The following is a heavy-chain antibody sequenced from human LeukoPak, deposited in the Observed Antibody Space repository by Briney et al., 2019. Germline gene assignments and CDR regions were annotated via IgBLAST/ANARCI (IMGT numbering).Heavy chain of an antibody. CDR2: ISSSGGST. Sequence: QSGGSLRLSCAASGFAFSSYAMTWVRQAPGKGLEWVSDISSSGGSTYYADSVKGRFTISRDNSKNTLYVQMNSLRAEDTAIYYCAKLKDIDLGWGIDIWGQGTTVTVS. J-gene: IGHJ6*02. V-gene: IGHV3-23*01. CDR1: GFAFSSYA. CDR3: AKLKDIDLGWGIDI. D-gene: IGHD2-15*01.